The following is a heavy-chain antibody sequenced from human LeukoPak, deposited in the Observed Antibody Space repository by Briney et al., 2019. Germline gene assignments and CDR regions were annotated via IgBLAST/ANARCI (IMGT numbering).Heavy chain of an antibody. D-gene: IGHD3-10*01. V-gene: IGHV3-48*02. Sequence: GGSLRLSCAASGFTFSNYEMDWVRQAPGKGLEWLSYISAGSTTMYYADSVKGRFTISRDNAKNSLYLQMNSLRDEDTALYYCATMVRGVNYFDCWGQGTLVTVSS. CDR3: ATMVRGVNYFDC. CDR2: ISAGSTTM. J-gene: IGHJ4*02. CDR1: GFTFSNYE.